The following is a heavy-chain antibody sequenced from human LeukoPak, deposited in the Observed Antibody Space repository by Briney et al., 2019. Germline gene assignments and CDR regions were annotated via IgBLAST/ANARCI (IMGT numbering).Heavy chain of an antibody. Sequence: SETLSLTCTVSGGSISSGDYYWSWIRQPPGKGLEWIGYIYYSGSTSYNPSLKSRVTISVDRSKNQFSLKLSSVTAADTAVYYCHSSGYYPGPYYFDYWGQGTLVTVSS. CDR1: GGSISSGDYY. D-gene: IGHD3-22*01. CDR3: HSSGYYPGPYYFDY. V-gene: IGHV4-30-4*03. CDR2: IYYSGST. J-gene: IGHJ4*02.